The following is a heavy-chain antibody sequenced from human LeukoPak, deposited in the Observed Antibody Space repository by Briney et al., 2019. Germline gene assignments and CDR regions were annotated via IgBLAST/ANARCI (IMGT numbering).Heavy chain of an antibody. CDR3: AREDSGGNSFDY. V-gene: IGHV3-11*01. D-gene: IGHD4/OR15-4a*01. CDR2: ISNSGFTT. Sequence: GGSPRLSCAASGFTLSDYYVSWIRQAPGKGLEWVAFISNSGFTTYYADSVKGRFTVSRDNAKDSVSLQMNSLRAEDTARYYCAREDSGGNSFDYWGQGAQVTVS. CDR1: GFTLSDYY. J-gene: IGHJ4*02.